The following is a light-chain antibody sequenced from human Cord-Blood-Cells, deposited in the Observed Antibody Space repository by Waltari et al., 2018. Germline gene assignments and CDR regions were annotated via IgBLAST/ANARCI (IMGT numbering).Light chain of an antibody. CDR2: EGS. J-gene: IGLJ1*01. CDR1: SSAVGCYNL. Sequence: QSALTQPASVSGSPGQSITISCTGTSSAVGCYNLVSWYQKHPGKAPKLMIYEGSKRPSGVSNRFSGSKSGNTASLTISGLQAEDEADYYCCSYAGSSTYVFGTGTKVTVL. V-gene: IGLV2-23*01. CDR3: CSYAGSSTYV.